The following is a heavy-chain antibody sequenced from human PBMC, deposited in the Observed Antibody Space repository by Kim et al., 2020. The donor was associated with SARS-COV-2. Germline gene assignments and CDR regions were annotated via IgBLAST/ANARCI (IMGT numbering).Heavy chain of an antibody. D-gene: IGHD1-26*01. J-gene: IGHJ4*02. V-gene: IGHV3-20*04. Sequence: GGSLRLSCAASGFTFDDYGMSWVRQAPGKGLEWVSGINWIGAGTAYADSVKGRFTISRDNAKNSLYLQMNSLRAEDTALYYCARVEVGATWDYWGQGTLVTVSS. CDR2: INWIGAGT. CDR3: ARVEVGATWDY. CDR1: GFTFDDYG.